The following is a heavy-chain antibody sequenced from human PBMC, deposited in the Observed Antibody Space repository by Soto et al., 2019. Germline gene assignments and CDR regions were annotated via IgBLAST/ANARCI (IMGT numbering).Heavy chain of an antibody. CDR3: AKEKNFWSGTTAFDS. V-gene: IGHV3-23*01. CDR2: ISGSGGST. J-gene: IGHJ5*01. D-gene: IGHD3-3*01. Sequence: EVQMLESGGDRAQPGGSLRLSGADSSFTFNFSAMSGVRRAPGKGLEGVSGISGSGGSTYYTDSVKGRFTISRDNSKNTLFLQMDRLGAEDTAVYYCAKEKNFWSGTTAFDSWGQGTLVTVSS. CDR1: SFTFNFSA.